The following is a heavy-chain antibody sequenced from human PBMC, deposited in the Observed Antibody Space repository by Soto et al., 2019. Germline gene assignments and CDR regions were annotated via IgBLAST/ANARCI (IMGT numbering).Heavy chain of an antibody. J-gene: IGHJ3*02. CDR1: GGSISSYY. V-gene: IGHV4-59*01. CDR3: ARTILLNTAYAFDI. CDR2: IYYSGST. Sequence: SETLSLTCTVSGGSISSYYWRWIRQPPGKGLEWIGYIYYSGSTNYNPSLKSRVTISVDTSKNQFSLKLSSVTAADTAVYYCARTILLNTAYAFDIWGQGTMVTVSS. D-gene: IGHD5-18*01.